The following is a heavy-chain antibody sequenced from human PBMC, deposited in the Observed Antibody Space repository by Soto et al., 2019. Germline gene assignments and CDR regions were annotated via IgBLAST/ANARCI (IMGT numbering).Heavy chain of an antibody. D-gene: IGHD1-1*01. V-gene: IGHV3-23*01. CDR1: GFTFSSYA. CDR2: ISGSDSST. CDR3: TTGMGYNPGFDY. J-gene: IGHJ4*02. Sequence: GGSLRLSCAASGFTFSSYAMNWVRQAPGKGLEWVSVISGSDSSTYYADSVKGRFTISRDNSKNTLYVQMNSLRAEDTAVYYCTTGMGYNPGFDYWGQGTLVTVSS.